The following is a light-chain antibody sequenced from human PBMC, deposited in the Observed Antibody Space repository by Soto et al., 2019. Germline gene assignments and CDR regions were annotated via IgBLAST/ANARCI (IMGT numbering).Light chain of an antibody. J-gene: IGLJ3*02. CDR2: EAT. Sequence: QSVLTQSASVSGSPGQSITISCTGTSSDVGTSDLVSWYQQHPGKAPKLMIFEATKRPSGVSNRFSGSKSGNTASLTISGLQAEDEADYYCCSYAGVSTLLFGGGTKLTVL. CDR1: SSDVGTSDL. CDR3: CSYAGVSTLL. V-gene: IGLV2-23*02.